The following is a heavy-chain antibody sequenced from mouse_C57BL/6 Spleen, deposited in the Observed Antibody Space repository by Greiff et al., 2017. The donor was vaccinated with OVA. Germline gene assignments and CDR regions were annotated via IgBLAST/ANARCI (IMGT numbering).Heavy chain of an antibody. Sequence: QVQLKQSGPELVKPGASVKLSCKASGYTFTSYDINWVKQRPGQGLEWIGLIYPRDGSTKYNEKFKGKATLTVDTSSSTAYMELHSLTSEDSAVYFCASYDYDSYFDYWGQGTTLTVSS. CDR1: GYTFTSYD. CDR3: ASYDYDSYFDY. CDR2: IYPRDGST. V-gene: IGHV1-85*01. D-gene: IGHD2-4*01. J-gene: IGHJ2*01.